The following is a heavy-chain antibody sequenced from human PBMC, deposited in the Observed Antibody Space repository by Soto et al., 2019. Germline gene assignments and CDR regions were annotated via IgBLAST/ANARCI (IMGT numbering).Heavy chain of an antibody. V-gene: IGHV3-7*03. CDR3: AKRDVPHSTSNAYFYDH. J-gene: IGHJ4*02. CDR1: RFTFSSYW. CDR2: IKEDVGNT. Sequence: LRLSCAASRFTFSSYWMSWVRQAPGRGLEWVSNIKEDVGNTYYADSVQGRFTVSSDISDNTLFLRMTSLTADDTAVYFCAKRDVPHSTSNAYFYDHWGRGVLVTVSS. D-gene: IGHD2-21*02.